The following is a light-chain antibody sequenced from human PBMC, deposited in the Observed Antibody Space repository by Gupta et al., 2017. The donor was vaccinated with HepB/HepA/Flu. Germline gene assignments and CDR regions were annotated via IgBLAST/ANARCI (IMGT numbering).Light chain of an antibody. CDR2: GAS. J-gene: IGKJ4*01. CDR3: QQYGSSPLT. CDR1: QSVSSSY. Sequence: ESVLTQSTGTRSLSPGERATLSCRASQSVSSSYLAWYQQKPGQAPRLLIYGASSRATGIPDRFSGSGSGTDFTLTISRLEPEDFAVYYCQQYGSSPLTFGGGTKVEIK. V-gene: IGKV3-20*01.